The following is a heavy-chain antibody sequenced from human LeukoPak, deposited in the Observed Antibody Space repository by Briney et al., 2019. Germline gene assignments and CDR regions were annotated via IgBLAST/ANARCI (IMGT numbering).Heavy chain of an antibody. CDR3: ARDWSWSGPDV. V-gene: IGHV3-21*01. CDR2: ISSSSSYI. D-gene: IGHD3-3*01. J-gene: IGHJ6*04. CDR1: GFTFSSYS. Sequence: GGSLGLSCAASGFTFSSYSMNWVRQAPGKGLEWVSSISSSSSYIYYADSVKGRFTISRDNAKNSLYLQMNSLRAEDTAVYYCARDWSWSGPDVWGKGTTVTVSS.